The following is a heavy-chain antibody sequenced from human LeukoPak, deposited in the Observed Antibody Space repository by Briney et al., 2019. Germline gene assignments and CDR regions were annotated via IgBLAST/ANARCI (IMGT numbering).Heavy chain of an antibody. CDR2: ISSSGSTI. Sequence: GGSLRLSCAASGFTFSDYYMSWIRQAPGKGLEWVSYISSSGSTIYYADSVKGRFTISRDNSKNSLYLQMNSLRAEDTAVYYCARDQDQLLFSWFDPWGQGTLVTVSS. J-gene: IGHJ5*02. V-gene: IGHV3-11*01. D-gene: IGHD2-2*01. CDR3: ARDQDQLLFSWFDP. CDR1: GFTFSDYY.